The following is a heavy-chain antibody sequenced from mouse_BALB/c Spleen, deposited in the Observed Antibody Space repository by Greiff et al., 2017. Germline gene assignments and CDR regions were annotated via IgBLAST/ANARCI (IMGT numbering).Heavy chain of an antibody. D-gene: IGHD4-1*01. V-gene: IGHV7-3*02. Sequence: EVKLQESGGGLVQPGGSLRLSCATSGFTFTDYYMSWVRQPPGKALEWLGFIRNKANGYTTEYSASVKGRFTISRDNSQSILYLQMNTLRAEDSATYYCARLNWDDAMDYWGQGTSVTVSS. J-gene: IGHJ4*01. CDR3: ARLNWDDAMDY. CDR2: IRNKANGYTT. CDR1: GFTFTDYY.